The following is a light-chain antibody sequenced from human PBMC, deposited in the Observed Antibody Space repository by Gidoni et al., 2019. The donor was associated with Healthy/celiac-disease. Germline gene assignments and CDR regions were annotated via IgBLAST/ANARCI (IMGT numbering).Light chain of an antibody. CDR1: SLRSYY. CDR2: GKN. CDR3: NSRDSSGTVV. V-gene: IGLV3-19*01. J-gene: IGLJ2*01. Sequence: SSELTQDPAVSVALGQTVRITCQGDSLRSYYASCYHQKPGQAPVLVIYGKNNRPSGIPDRFSGSSSGNTASLTITGAQAEDEADYYCNSRDSSGTVVFGGGTKLTVL.